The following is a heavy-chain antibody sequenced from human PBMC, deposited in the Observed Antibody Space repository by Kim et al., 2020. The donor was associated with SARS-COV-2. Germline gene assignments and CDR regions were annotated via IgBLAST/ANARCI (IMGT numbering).Heavy chain of an antibody. CDR2: ISSSSSYI. CDR3: ARDHNWNDSDYYYYGMDV. CDR1: GFTFSSYS. V-gene: IGHV3-21*01. J-gene: IGHJ6*02. Sequence: GGSLRLSCAASGFTFSSYSMNWVRQAPGKGLEWVSSISSSSSYIYYADSVKGRFTISRDNAKNSLYLQMNSLRAEDTAVYYCARDHNWNDSDYYYYGMDVWGQGTTVTVSS. D-gene: IGHD1-1*01.